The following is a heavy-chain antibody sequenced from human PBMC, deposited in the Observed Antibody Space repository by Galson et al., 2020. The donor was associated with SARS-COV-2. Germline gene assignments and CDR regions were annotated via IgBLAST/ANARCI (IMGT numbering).Heavy chain of an antibody. Sequence: GGSLRLSCAASGFTVSNTCMSWVRQAPGKGLEWVSSSYTGGSTYAADSVKGRFTITRDNSRDTLYLQMNDLRLDDTAVYYCARAQYPYYMDVWGKGTTVTVSS. CDR1: GFTVSNTC. CDR3: ARAQYPYYMDV. CDR2: SYTGGST. V-gene: IGHV3-66*02. J-gene: IGHJ6*03. D-gene: IGHD4-4*01.